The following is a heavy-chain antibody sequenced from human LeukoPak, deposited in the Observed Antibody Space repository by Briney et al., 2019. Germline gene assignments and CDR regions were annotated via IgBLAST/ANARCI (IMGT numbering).Heavy chain of an antibody. Sequence: SETLSLTCTVSGASISSYYWSWIRQPPGKRLEWIGYIYYSGSTNYNPSLKSRVTISVDTSKNQFSLKLSSVTAADTAVYYCARDFSSSWYHFDHWGQGTLVTVSS. D-gene: IGHD6-13*01. CDR3: ARDFSSSWYHFDH. CDR1: GASISSYY. V-gene: IGHV4-59*01. CDR2: IYYSGST. J-gene: IGHJ4*02.